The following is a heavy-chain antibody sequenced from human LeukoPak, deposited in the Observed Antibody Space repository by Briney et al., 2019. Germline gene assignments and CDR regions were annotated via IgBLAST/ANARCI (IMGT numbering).Heavy chain of an antibody. D-gene: IGHD2-2*01. CDR3: ARQGYCSSTSCYHYYYYYMDV. CDR2: INHSGST. V-gene: IGHV4-34*01. J-gene: IGHJ6*03. Sequence: SETLSLTCAVYGGSFSGYYWSWIRQPPGKGLEWIGEINHSGSTNYNPSLKSRVTISVDTSKNQFSLKLSSVTAADTAVYYCARQGYCSSTSCYHYYYYYMDVWGKGTTVTISS. CDR1: GGSFSGYY.